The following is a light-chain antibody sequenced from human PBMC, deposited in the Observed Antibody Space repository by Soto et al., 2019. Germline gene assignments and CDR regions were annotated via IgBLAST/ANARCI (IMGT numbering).Light chain of an antibody. J-gene: IGKJ2*01. Sequence: DVPMIQSPSTLSASIGDTVTITCRASQTIVTWLAWYQQKPGRPPKLLIYMASILESGVPSRFSGRGSGTEFTLTISGLQPDDLGTYYCQQYNSYPKTFGEGTKLDI. CDR3: QQYNSYPKT. CDR1: QTIVTW. CDR2: MAS. V-gene: IGKV1-5*03.